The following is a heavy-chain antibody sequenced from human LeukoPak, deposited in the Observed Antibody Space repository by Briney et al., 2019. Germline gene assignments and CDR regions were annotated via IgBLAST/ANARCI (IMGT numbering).Heavy chain of an antibody. J-gene: IGHJ4*02. Sequence: PSETLSLTCTVSGGSISSYYWSCIRQPPGKGLEWIGYIYYSGSTNYNPSLKSRVTISVDTSKNQFSLKLSSVTAADTAVYYCARHPAYCGGDCYPSGIFDYWGQGTLVTVSS. CDR3: ARHPAYCGGDCYPSGIFDY. D-gene: IGHD2-21*02. CDR2: IYYSGST. CDR1: GGSISSYY. V-gene: IGHV4-59*08.